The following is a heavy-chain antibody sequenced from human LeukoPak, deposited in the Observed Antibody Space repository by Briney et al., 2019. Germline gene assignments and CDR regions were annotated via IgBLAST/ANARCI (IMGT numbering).Heavy chain of an antibody. CDR1: GGSISSGDYY. CDR2: IYYSGTT. CDR3: ARRSSGWYDY. Sequence: SEPLSLNCTVSGGSISSGDYYWTWIRQPPGKGLEWIGYIYYSGTTYYNPSLKSRVSISVDTSKNQFSLNLSSVTAADTAVYYCARRSSGWYDYWSQGTLVTVSS. V-gene: IGHV4-30-4*01. D-gene: IGHD6-19*01. J-gene: IGHJ4*02.